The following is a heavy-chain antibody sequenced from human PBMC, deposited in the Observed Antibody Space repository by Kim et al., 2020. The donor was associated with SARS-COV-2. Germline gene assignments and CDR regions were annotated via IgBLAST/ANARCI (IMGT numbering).Heavy chain of an antibody. CDR1: GGSFSGYY. J-gene: IGHJ5*02. CDR3: ARGIFRYSYHTGDWFDP. D-gene: IGHD5-18*01. CDR2: INHSGST. V-gene: IGHV4-34*01. Sequence: SETLSLTCAVYGGSFSGYYWSWIRQPPGKGLEWIGEINHSGSTNYNPSLKSRVTISVDTSKNQFSLKLSSVTAADTAVYYCARGIFRYSYHTGDWFDPWGQGTLVTVSS.